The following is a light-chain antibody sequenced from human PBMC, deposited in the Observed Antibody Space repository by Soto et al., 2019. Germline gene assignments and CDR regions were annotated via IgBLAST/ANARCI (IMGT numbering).Light chain of an antibody. CDR1: QDIRNR. Sequence: DIQMTQSPPSLSASVGDRVTITCQASQDIRNRLNWYRQKPGKAPEVLIYDASNLATGVPSRFTGSGSDTDFTLSISSLQPEDIATYYCHPYDNPLRLTIGPGTKVNIQ. CDR2: DAS. J-gene: IGKJ3*01. V-gene: IGKV1-33*01. CDR3: HPYDNPLRLT.